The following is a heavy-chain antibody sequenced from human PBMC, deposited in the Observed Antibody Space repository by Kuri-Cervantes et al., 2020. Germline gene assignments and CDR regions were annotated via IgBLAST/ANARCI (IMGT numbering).Heavy chain of an antibody. J-gene: IGHJ4*02. D-gene: IGHD2-15*01. V-gene: IGHV4-39*07. CDR2: IYFSGST. Sequence: ESLKISCTVSGCSISSSSYYWGWIRQAPGKGLEWIGSIYFSGSTYYNPSLKSRVTISVDTSKNQFSLMLSSGTAADTALYYCARDVTYCSGGSCYSFIDYWGQGTLVTVSS. CDR1: GCSISSSSYY. CDR3: ARDVTYCSGGSCYSFIDY.